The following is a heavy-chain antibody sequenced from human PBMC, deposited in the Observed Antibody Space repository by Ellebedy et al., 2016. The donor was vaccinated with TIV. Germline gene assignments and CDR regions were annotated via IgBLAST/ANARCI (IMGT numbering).Heavy chain of an antibody. CDR2: IDPSGGGT. D-gene: IGHD4-17*01. CDR1: GYTFTESY. V-gene: IGHV1-46*01. CDR3: TRDRGDRHWLDP. J-gene: IGHJ5*02. Sequence: AASVKVSCKVSGYTFTESYVHWVRQAPGQGLEWMGRIDPSGGGTFYAHNFQGRVTMTSDTSTTTVYMELRGLRSEDTAVYYCTRDRGDRHWLDPWGLGTLVTVSS.